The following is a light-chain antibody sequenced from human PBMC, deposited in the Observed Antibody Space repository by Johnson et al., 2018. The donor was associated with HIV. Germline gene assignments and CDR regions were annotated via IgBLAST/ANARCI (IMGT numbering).Light chain of an antibody. CDR1: SSNIGNNY. J-gene: IGLJ1*01. V-gene: IGLV1-51*02. Sequence: QSVLTQPPSVSAAPGQKVTISCSGSSSNIGNNYVSWYQQLPGTAPKLLIYENNMRPSGIPDRFSGSKSGPSATLGITGLQPRDEADYYCGTWDSSPSSYVFGTGTKVTVL. CDR3: GTWDSSPSSYV. CDR2: ENN.